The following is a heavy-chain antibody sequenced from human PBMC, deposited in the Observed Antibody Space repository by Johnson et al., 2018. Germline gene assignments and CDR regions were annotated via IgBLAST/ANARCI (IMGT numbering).Heavy chain of an antibody. CDR2: IIPILGIA. J-gene: IGHJ6*04. CDR1: GGTFSSYT. Sequence: QVQLVQSGAEVKKPGSSVKVSCKASGGTFSSYTISWVRQAPGQGLEWMGRIIPILGIANYAQKFQGRVTITADKSTRTAYMALSSLRSEDTAVYYCGSSSTIQGMDVWGKGTTVTVSS. V-gene: IGHV1-69*02. D-gene: IGHD2-2*01. CDR3: GSSSTIQGMDV.